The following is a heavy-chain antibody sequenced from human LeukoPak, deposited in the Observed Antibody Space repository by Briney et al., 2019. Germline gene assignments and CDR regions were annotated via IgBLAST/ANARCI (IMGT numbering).Heavy chain of an antibody. J-gene: IGHJ4*02. CDR2: INPNSGGT. Sequence: ASVKVSCKVSGYTLTELSMHWVRQAPGQGLEWMGWINPNSGGTNYAQKFQGRVTMTRDTSISAAYMELSRLRSDDTAVYYCARGDTLYYDSSGSCDYWGQGTLVTVSS. D-gene: IGHD3-22*01. CDR1: GYTLTELS. CDR3: ARGDTLYYDSSGSCDY. V-gene: IGHV1-2*02.